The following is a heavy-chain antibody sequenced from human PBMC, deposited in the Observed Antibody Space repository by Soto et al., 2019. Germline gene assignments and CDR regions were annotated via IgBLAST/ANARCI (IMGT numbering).Heavy chain of an antibody. V-gene: IGHV4-31*03. D-gene: IGHD6-13*01. Sequence: RSLTCTVSGGSISSGGYYWSWIRQHPGKGLEWIGYIYYSGSTYYNPSLKSRVTISVDTSKNQFSLKLSSVTAADTAVYYCARDVVEGIAAAGTGEAKTYYYGMDVWGQGTTVTVSS. J-gene: IGHJ6*02. CDR3: ARDVVEGIAAAGTGEAKTYYYGMDV. CDR1: GGSISSGGYY. CDR2: IYYSGST.